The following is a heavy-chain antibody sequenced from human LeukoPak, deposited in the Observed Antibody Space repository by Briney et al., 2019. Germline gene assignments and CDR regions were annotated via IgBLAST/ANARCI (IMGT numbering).Heavy chain of an antibody. CDR3: AKGTYYYDSSGYYGGYYFDY. CDR2: IYYSGST. CDR1: GSSISSTSYY. J-gene: IGHJ4*02. D-gene: IGHD3-22*01. V-gene: IGHV4-39*07. Sequence: SETLSLTCVVSGSSISSTSYYWGWIRQPPGKGLEWIGSIYYSGSTYYSPSLKSRVTISVDTSKNQFSLKLSSVTAADTAVYYCAKGTYYYDSSGYYGGYYFDYWGQGTLVTVSS.